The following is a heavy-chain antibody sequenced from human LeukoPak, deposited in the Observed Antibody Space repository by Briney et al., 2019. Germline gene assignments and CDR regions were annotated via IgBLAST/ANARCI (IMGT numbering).Heavy chain of an antibody. CDR1: GFTFDDYG. Sequence: GGSLRLSCAASGFTFDDYGLSWVRQVPGKGLEWVSGLNWNGASTGYADSVKGRFTISRDNAKNSLYLQMNSLRAEDTAMYYCAKDLLRWAFDYWGQGTLVTVSS. CDR3: AKDLLRWAFDY. CDR2: LNWNGAST. D-gene: IGHD2-15*01. J-gene: IGHJ4*02. V-gene: IGHV3-20*04.